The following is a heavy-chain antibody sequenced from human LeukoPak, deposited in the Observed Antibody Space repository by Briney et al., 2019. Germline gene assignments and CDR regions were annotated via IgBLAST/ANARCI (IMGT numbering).Heavy chain of an antibody. CDR3: ARGGESSYDT. Sequence: SETLSLTCTVSGGYISSSSNYWGWIRQPPGKGLEWIGTIYSTGNTYYNPSLKSRLTISVDTSKNQFSLKLSAVTAADTAVYYCARGGESSYDTWGQGSLVTVSS. D-gene: IGHD5-12*01. J-gene: IGHJ5*02. CDR1: GGYISSSSNY. CDR2: IYSTGNT. V-gene: IGHV4-39*01.